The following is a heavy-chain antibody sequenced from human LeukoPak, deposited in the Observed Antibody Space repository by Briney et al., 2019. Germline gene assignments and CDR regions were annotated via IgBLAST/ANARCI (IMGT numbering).Heavy chain of an antibody. CDR3: HPLGYTSN. CDR1: GFTFSSRW. V-gene: IGHV3-74*01. Sequence: GGSLRLSRVVSGFTSGFTFSSRWMHWVRQAPGKGLVWVSLVKNDGSTNYADSVKGRFTVSRDNAENTLYLQMNNLRVEDTALYFCHPLGYTSNWGQGTLVTVSS. D-gene: IGHD6-13*01. J-gene: IGHJ4*02. CDR2: VKNDGST.